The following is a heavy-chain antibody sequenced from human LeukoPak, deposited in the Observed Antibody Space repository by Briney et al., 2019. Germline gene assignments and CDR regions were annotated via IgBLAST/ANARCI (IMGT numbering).Heavy chain of an antibody. D-gene: IGHD3-22*01. CDR2: ISDSGSST. CDR3: AKSPRGDISGYSPLA. J-gene: IGHJ6*02. Sequence: GGSLRLSCAASGFTFSSYAMNWVRQAPGKGLEWVSGISDSGSSTYYSASVKGRFSISRDNSKSTLYLQMNSLRAEDTAVYYCAKSPRGDISGYSPLAWGHGTTVTVSS. CDR1: GFTFSSYA. V-gene: IGHV3-23*01.